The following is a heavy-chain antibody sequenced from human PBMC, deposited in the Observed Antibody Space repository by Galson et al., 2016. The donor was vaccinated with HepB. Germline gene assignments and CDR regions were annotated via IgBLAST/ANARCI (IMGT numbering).Heavy chain of an antibody. D-gene: IGHD6-19*01. CDR2: MRHDGSEE. J-gene: IGHJ4*02. CDR1: GFTLSTYW. V-gene: IGHV3-7*03. CDR3: VRGSGWLSDH. Sequence: SLRLSCAASGFTLSTYWMTWVRQAPGKGLEWVAIMRHDGSEEMYADSVRGRFTISGDNAKNLQFLQMNSLRGEDTAVYYCVRGSGWLSDHWGQGILVTVSS.